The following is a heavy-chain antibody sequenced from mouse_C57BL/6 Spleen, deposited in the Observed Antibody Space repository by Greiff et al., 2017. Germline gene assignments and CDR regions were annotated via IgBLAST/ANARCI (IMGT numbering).Heavy chain of an antibody. D-gene: IGHD2-3*01. CDR3: AREVYDGYSYYAMDY. CDR1: GFTFSSYA. V-gene: IGHV5-4*01. J-gene: IGHJ4*01. Sequence: EVKLQESGGGLVKPGGSLKLSCAASGFTFSSYAMSWVRQTPEKRLEWVATISDGGSYTYYPDNVKGRFTISRDNAKNNLYLQMSHLKSEDTAMYYCAREVYDGYSYYAMDYWGQGTSVTVSS. CDR2: ISDGGSYT.